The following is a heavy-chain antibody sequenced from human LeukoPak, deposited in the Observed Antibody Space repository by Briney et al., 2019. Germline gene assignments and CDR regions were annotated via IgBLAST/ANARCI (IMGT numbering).Heavy chain of an antibody. D-gene: IGHD5/OR15-5a*01. CDR1: GFTFSNAW. CDR3: TTLRLALAYGVDV. J-gene: IGHJ6*02. CDR2: IKSKTDGETT. Sequence: GGSLRLSCAASGFTFSNAWMSWVRQAPGQGLEWIGRIKSKTDGETTEYAAPVKGRFTISRDDSKNTLYLQMNSLKTEDTAVYYCTTLRLALAYGVDVWGQGTTVTVSS. V-gene: IGHV3-15*01.